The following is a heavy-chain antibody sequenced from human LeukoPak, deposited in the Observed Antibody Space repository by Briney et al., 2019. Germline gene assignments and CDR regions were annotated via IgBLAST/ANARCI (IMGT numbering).Heavy chain of an antibody. V-gene: IGHV4-39*07. CDR1: GGSMSTYA. J-gene: IGHJ6*03. Sequence: PSETLSLTCTVSGGSMSTYAWSWIRQPPGKGLEWIGSTYYSGSTGSTYYNPSFKSRVTILIDTSKNQFSLKLSSVTAADTAVYYCARVTDHYYYYYMDVWGKGTTVTVSS. CDR3: ARVTDHYYYYYMDV. CDR2: TYYSGSTGST.